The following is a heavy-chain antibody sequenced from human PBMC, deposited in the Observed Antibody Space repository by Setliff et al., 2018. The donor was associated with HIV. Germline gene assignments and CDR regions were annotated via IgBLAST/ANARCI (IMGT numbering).Heavy chain of an antibody. CDR3: ARASRGGYYDSSAYAY. V-gene: IGHV3-48*01. CDR2: ISSSSSTI. D-gene: IGHD3-22*01. Sequence: PGGSLRLSCAASGFTFSIYGMNWVRQAPGEGLEWVSYISSSSSTIYYADSVKGRFTISRDNAGDSLYLQMNSLRAEDTAVYYCARASRGGYYDSSAYAYWGQGTLVTVSS. J-gene: IGHJ4*02. CDR1: GFTFSIYG.